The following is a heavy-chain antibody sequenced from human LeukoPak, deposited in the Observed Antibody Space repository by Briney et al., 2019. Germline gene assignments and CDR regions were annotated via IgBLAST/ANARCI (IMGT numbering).Heavy chain of an antibody. Sequence: PGGSLRLSCVASGFTFRSYALSWVRQAPGKGLEWVSGISGSAAGTYYADSVKGRFTISRDNSKNTLYLQMNSLRAEDTAVYYCAKDPTMVRGVIITRYQYYYMDVWGKGTTVTVSS. D-gene: IGHD3-10*01. J-gene: IGHJ6*03. CDR2: ISGSAAGT. V-gene: IGHV3-23*01. CDR1: GFTFRSYA. CDR3: AKDPTMVRGVIITRYQYYYMDV.